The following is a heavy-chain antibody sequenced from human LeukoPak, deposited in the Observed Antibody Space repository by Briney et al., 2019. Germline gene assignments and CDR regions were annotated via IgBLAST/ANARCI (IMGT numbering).Heavy chain of an antibody. CDR1: GYTFTRYY. CDR3: ARDTGSGNYYYDY. V-gene: IGHV1-46*01. Sequence: ASVKVSFKASGYTFTRYYMHWVRQAPGQGLEWMGTINPSGGSTSYAQKFQGRVTMTGDTPTSTGYMELSSLRSEDTAVYYCARDTGSGNYYYDYWGQGTLVTVSS. J-gene: IGHJ4*02. D-gene: IGHD3-10*01. CDR2: INPSGGST.